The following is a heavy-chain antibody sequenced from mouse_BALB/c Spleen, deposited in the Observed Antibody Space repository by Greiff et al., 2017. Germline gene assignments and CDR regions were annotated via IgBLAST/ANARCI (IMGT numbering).Heavy chain of an antibody. V-gene: IGHV5-2*01. Sequence: EVHLVESGGGLVQPGESLKLSCESNEYEFPSHDMSWVRKTPEKRLELVAAINSGGSTYYPDSVKGRFTISRDNARNILYLQMSSLRSEDTAMYYCARGIDYYGYLFAYWGQGTLVTVSA. CDR1: EYEFPSHD. CDR3: ARGIDYYGYLFAY. CDR2: INSGGST. J-gene: IGHJ3*01. D-gene: IGHD1-2*01.